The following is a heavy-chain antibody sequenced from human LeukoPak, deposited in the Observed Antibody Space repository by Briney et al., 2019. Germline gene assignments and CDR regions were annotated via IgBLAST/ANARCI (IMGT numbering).Heavy chain of an antibody. D-gene: IGHD6-19*01. V-gene: IGHV3-33*01. CDR1: GFTFSSYG. CDR2: IWYDGSNK. Sequence: PGRSLRLSCAASGFTFSSYGMHWVRQAPGKGLEWVAVIWYDGSNKYYADSVKGRFTISKDNSKNTLYLQMNSLRAEDTAVYYRARDGVRYRPYSSGSNYGMDVWGQGTTVTVSS. J-gene: IGHJ6*02. CDR3: ARDGVRYRPYSSGSNYGMDV.